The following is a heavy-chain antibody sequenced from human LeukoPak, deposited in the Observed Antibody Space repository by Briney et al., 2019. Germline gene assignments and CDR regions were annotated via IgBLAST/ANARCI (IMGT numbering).Heavy chain of an antibody. J-gene: IGHJ4*02. CDR1: GGSISSSSYY. CDR2: IYYSGST. CDR3: ASRTVDYYDILTGYYSPTVDY. D-gene: IGHD3-9*01. Sequence: SETLSLTCTVSGGSISSSSYYWGWIRQPPGKGLEWIGSIYYSGSTYYNPSLKSRVTISVDTSKNQFSLKLSSVTAAGTAVYYCASRTVDYYDILTGYYSPTVDYWGQGTLVTVSS. V-gene: IGHV4-39*01.